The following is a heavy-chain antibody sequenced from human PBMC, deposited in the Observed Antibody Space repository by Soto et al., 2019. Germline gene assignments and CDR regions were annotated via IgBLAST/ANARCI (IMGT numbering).Heavy chain of an antibody. D-gene: IGHD4-17*01. CDR1: GYPFTYYD. J-gene: IGHJ2*01. CDR2: MNPKSGNT. CDR3: ARVHTVTTYFDV. V-gene: IGHV1-8*01. Sequence: QVQLVQSGAEVKKPGASVRVSCQASGYPFTYYDINWVRQAPGQGLEWMGWMNPKSGNTGSAQRFQGRLTMTSNTSINTAYMDLTSLTSEDGATYYCARVHTVTTYFDVWGRGTPVTVSS.